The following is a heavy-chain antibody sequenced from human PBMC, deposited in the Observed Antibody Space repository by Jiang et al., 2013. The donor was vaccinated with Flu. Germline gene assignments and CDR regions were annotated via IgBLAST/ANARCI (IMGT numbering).Heavy chain of an antibody. CDR2: INAGNGNT. CDR1: GYTFTSYA. J-gene: IGHJ4*02. Sequence: GAEVKKPGASVKVSCKASGYTFTSYAMHWVRQAPGQRLEWMGWINAGNGNTKYSQKFQGRVTITRDTSASTAYMELSSLRSEDTAVYYCARDTYYYDSSGYPPLGIDYWGQGTLVTVSS. D-gene: IGHD3-22*01. CDR3: ARDTYYYDSSGYPPLGIDY. V-gene: IGHV1-3*01.